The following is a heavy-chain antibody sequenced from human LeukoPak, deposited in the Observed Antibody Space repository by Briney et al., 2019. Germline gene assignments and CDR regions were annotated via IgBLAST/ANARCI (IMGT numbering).Heavy chain of an antibody. V-gene: IGHV4-34*01. D-gene: IGHD1-26*01. Sequence: SETLSLTCAVSGGSFSGYYWTWIRQPPGKGLEWIGEINHSGSANYSPSLSSRVTISLDMSENQFSLKLSSVTAADTAVYYCARGRPSGSYPPVPYFDYWGQGTLVTVSS. J-gene: IGHJ4*02. CDR3: ARGRPSGSYPPVPYFDY. CDR1: GGSFSGYY. CDR2: INHSGSA.